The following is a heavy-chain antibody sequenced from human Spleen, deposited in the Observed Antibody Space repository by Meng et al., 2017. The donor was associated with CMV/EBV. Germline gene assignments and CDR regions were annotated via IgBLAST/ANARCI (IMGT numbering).Heavy chain of an antibody. CDR1: GFTFSSYS. D-gene: IGHD5-12*01. J-gene: IGHJ4*02. CDR2: ISSSSSYI. CDR3: ARDGAAYTAYRYYIDY. V-gene: IGHV3-21*01. Sequence: GESLKISCAASGFTFSSYSMNWVRQAPGKGLEWVSSISSSSSYIYYADSVKGRFTISRDNSKNTVYLHMNSLRREDTGVYYCARDGAAYTAYRYYIDYWGQGTLVTVSS.